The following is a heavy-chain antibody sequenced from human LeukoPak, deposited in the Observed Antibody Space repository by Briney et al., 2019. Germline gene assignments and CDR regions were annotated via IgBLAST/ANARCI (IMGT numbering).Heavy chain of an antibody. D-gene: IGHD2-15*01. CDR2: ISSSSSTI. CDR1: GFTFSSYS. J-gene: IGHJ6*02. V-gene: IGHV3-48*01. Sequence: SGGSLRLSCAASGFTFSSYSMNWVRQAPGKGLEWVSYISSSSSTIYYADSVKGRFTISRDNAKNSLYLQMNSLRAEDTAVYYCAKGGGYCSGGSCYPYYYYGMDVWGQGTTVTVSS. CDR3: AKGGGYCSGGSCYPYYYYGMDV.